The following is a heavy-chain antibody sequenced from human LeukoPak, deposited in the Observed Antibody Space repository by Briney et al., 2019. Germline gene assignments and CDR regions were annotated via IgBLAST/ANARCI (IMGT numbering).Heavy chain of an antibody. CDR1: GFTFNNYA. J-gene: IGHJ4*02. V-gene: IGHV3-23*01. D-gene: IGHD2-2*02. Sequence: GVLRLSCAASGFTFNNYAMTWVRQGPGKGLEWVSTISGSGDSTHYADSVKGRFTISRDNSKNTLYLQMNSLRVEGTAVYYCVKGCSYTSCYTSDYWGQGTLVTVSS. CDR3: VKGCSYTSCYTSDY. CDR2: ISGSGDST.